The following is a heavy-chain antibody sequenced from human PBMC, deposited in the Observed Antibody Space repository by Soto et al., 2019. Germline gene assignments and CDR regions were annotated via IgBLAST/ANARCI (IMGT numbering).Heavy chain of an antibody. V-gene: IGHV1-3*01. CDR1: GNTFTSFS. D-gene: IGHD3-22*01. CDR3: ARSSGYYYVDY. J-gene: IGHJ4*02. CDR2: INAGNGNT. Sequence: ASMKVSRQASGNTFTSFSMDLVRQAPGQRLEWMGWINAGNGNTKYSQKFQGRVTITRDTSASTAYMELSSLRSEDTAVYYCARSSGYYYVDYWGQGTLVTVSS.